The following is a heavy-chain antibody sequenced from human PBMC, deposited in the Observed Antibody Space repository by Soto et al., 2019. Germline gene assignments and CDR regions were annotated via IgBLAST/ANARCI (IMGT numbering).Heavy chain of an antibody. V-gene: IGHV3-48*02. CDR2: ISSSSSTI. Sequence: GGSLRLSCAASGFTFSSYSMNWVRQAPGKGLEWVSYISSSSSTIYYADSVKGRFTISRDNAKNSLYLKMNSLRDEDTAVYYCARDPRGMAYDSSGYYSRLDAFDIWGQGTMVTVSS. J-gene: IGHJ3*02. D-gene: IGHD3-22*01. CDR1: GFTFSSYS. CDR3: ARDPRGMAYDSSGYYSRLDAFDI.